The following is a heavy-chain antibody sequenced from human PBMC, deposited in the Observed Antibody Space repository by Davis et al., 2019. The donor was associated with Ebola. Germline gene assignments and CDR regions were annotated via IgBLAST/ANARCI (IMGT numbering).Heavy chain of an antibody. V-gene: IGHV1-2*02. Sequence: ASVKVSCKAFGYTFSGYYLVWVRQAPGQGLEWMGWINPISGGTVSSQKFQDRVTMTRDTSINTAYMELHSLTSDDTAVYYCARRNTVVRGIISYFDYWGQGTLVTVSS. D-gene: IGHD3-10*01. CDR1: GYTFSGYY. CDR3: ARRNTVVRGIISYFDY. CDR2: INPISGGT. J-gene: IGHJ4*02.